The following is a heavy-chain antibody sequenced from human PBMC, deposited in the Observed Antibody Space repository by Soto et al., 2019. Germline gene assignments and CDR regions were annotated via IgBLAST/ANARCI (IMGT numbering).Heavy chain of an antibody. Sequence: KPSETLSLTCTVSGGSISGSSYYWGWIRQPPGKGLEWIGTLYYGGSTFYNPSLKSRVTISVDTSKNQFSLKLSSVTAADTAVYYCARRIAAAGTYYYGMEVWGQGATVTVSS. CDR1: GGSISGSSYY. CDR2: LYYGGST. V-gene: IGHV4-39*01. J-gene: IGHJ6*02. CDR3: ARRIAAAGTYYYGMEV. D-gene: IGHD6-13*01.